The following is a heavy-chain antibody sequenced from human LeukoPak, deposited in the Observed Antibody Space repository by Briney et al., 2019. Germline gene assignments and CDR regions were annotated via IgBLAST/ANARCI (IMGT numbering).Heavy chain of an antibody. Sequence: PGGSLRLSCAASGFTFSSYWMSWVRQAPGKGLEWVANIKRDGSEKYYVDSVKGRFTISRDNAKNSLYLQMNSLRAEDTAVYYCAREPLARGIKAWFDPWGQGTLVTVSS. J-gene: IGHJ5*02. D-gene: IGHD1-14*01. CDR1: GFTFSSYW. CDR3: AREPLARGIKAWFDP. V-gene: IGHV3-7*01. CDR2: IKRDGSEK.